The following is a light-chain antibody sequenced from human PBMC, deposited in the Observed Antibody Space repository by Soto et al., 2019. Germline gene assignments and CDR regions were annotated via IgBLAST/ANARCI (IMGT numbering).Light chain of an antibody. J-gene: IGKJ3*01. CDR1: QSVSTY. CDR3: QQRSNWPS. CDR2: DAS. V-gene: IGKV3-11*01. Sequence: EIVLTQSPATLSLSPGERATLSCRASQSVSTYLAWYQQKPGQAPRLLIYDASNRATGIPARFSGSGSGTDFTLTISSLEPEDFAVYYCQQRSNWPSFGPGIKVDFK.